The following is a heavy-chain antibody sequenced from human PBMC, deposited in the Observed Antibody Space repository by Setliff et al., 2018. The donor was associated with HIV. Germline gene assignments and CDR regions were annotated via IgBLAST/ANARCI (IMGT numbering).Heavy chain of an antibody. J-gene: IGHJ3*02. CDR3: ARDGSGILRGTFDI. V-gene: IGHV1-69*13. Sequence: SVKVSCKASGDTFRMDTISWLRQAPGHGPEWMGGIVAAFGSTTYAQKFQGRVRITADASTSTVCMELRSLTPEDTAVYYCARDGSGILRGTFDIWGQGTLVTVS. CDR1: GDTFRMDT. CDR2: IVAAFGST. D-gene: IGHD3-10*01.